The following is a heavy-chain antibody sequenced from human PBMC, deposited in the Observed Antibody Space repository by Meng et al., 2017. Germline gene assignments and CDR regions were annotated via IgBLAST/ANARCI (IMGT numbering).Heavy chain of an antibody. D-gene: IGHD1-26*01. CDR1: GFTFSSYD. V-gene: IGHV3-13*01. CDR2: IGTAGDT. Sequence: GESLKISCAASGFTFSSYDMHWVRQAPGKGLEWVSAIGTAGDTYYPGSVKGRFTISRENAKNSLYLQMNSLRAGDTAVYYCARADRSWRRVWVGFYYYYYGMDVWGQGTTVTVSS. CDR3: ARADRSWRRVWVGFYYYYYGMDV. J-gene: IGHJ6*02.